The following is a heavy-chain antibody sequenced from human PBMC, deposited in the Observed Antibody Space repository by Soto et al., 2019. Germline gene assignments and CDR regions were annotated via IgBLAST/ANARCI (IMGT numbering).Heavy chain of an antibody. CDR3: AMVDNYVAPTPPDV. CDR2: ISPYSGNT. Sequence: QVQLVQSGDEVRKPGSSVKVSCKASGYIFVNYGIAWVRQAPGQGLEWMGWISPYSGNTHYASKVQGRLTMTTDTSSSPASMDLGRLPSDETAVYYRAMVDNYVAPTPPDVWGQGTTVTVSS. CDR1: GYIFVNYG. J-gene: IGHJ6*02. V-gene: IGHV1-18*01. D-gene: IGHD3-16*01.